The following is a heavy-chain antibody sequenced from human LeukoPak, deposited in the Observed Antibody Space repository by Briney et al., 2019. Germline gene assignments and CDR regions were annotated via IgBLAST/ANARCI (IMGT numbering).Heavy chain of an antibody. CDR3: ASLTYYFDSSGYYPGYFQH. CDR1: GFTFSDYY. Sequence: TGGSLRLSCAASGFTFSDYYMSWIRQSPGKGLEWVSYISSSNSYTNYADSVEGRFYADSVKGRFTISRDNAKNSLYLQMNSLRAEDTAVYYCASLTYYFDSSGYYPGYFQHWGQGTLVTVSS. D-gene: IGHD3-22*01. V-gene: IGHV3-11*03. J-gene: IGHJ1*01. CDR2: ISSSNSYT.